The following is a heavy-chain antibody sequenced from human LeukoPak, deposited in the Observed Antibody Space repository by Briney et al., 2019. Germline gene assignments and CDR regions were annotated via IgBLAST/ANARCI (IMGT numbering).Heavy chain of an antibody. Sequence: GGSLRLSCVDSGFTFSTYSMNWVRQAPGKGLEWVSSISSSSSYIYYGDSVKGRFTISRDNSKNTLYLQINSLRAEDAAVYYCARDDKRGYCSGGSCSYYYYYMDVWGKGTTVTVSS. D-gene: IGHD2-15*01. V-gene: IGHV3-21*01. CDR1: GFTFSTYS. J-gene: IGHJ6*03. CDR2: ISSSSSYI. CDR3: ARDDKRGYCSGGSCSYYYYYMDV.